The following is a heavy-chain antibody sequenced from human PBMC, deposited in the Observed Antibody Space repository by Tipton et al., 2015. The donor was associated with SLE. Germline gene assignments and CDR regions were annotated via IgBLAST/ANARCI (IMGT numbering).Heavy chain of an antibody. V-gene: IGHV4-39*07. CDR2: IYYRGGT. CDR1: GGSISSTSYY. Sequence: TLSLTCTVSGGSISSTSYYWGWIRQSPGTGLEWIGNIYYRGGTYYNPSLTSRVTISVDTSKNQFSLTLSSVTAADTAVYYCARLIGTNVVFDSWGQGTLVTVSS. CDR3: ARLIGTNVVFDS. D-gene: IGHD1-20*01. J-gene: IGHJ4*02.